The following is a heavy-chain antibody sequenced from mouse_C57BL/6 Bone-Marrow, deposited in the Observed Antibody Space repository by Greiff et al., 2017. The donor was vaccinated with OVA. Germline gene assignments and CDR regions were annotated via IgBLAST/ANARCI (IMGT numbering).Heavy chain of an antibody. D-gene: IGHD1-1*01. V-gene: IGHV1-74*01. CDR2: IHPSDSDT. CDR1: GYTFTSYW. J-gene: IGHJ1*03. Sequence: VRLQQPGAELVKPGASVKVSCKASGYTFTSYWMHWVKQRPGQGLEWIGRIHPSDSDTNYNQKFKGKATLTVDKSSSTAYMQLSSLTSEDSAVYYCAIAGGSSYDPYWYFDVWGTGTTVTVSS. CDR3: AIAGGSSYDPYWYFDV.